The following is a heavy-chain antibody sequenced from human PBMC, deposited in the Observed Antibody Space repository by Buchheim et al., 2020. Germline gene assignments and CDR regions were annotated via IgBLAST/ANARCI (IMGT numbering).Heavy chain of an antibody. Sequence: QVQLQESGPGLVKPSQTLSLTCTVSGGSISSGGYYWSWIRQHPGKGLEWIGEINHSGSTNYNPSLKSRVTISVDTSKNQFSLKLSSVTAADTAVYYCARNTGPMRFADPTRKYYFDYWGQGTL. CDR1: GGSISSGGYY. V-gene: IGHV4-31*03. D-gene: IGHD3-10*01. CDR3: ARNTGPMRFADPTRKYYFDY. CDR2: INHSGST. J-gene: IGHJ4*02.